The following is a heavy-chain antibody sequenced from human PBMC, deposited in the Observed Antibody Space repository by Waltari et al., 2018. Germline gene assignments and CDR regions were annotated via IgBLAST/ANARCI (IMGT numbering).Heavy chain of an antibody. CDR3: ARAGFLSFGKLSVATYMDV. CDR2: IKHSGST. Sequence: QVQLQQWGAGLLKPSETLSLTCAVYGGSFSGYYWTWLPQPPRKGLEWIGQIKHSGSTYYNSSLKNRVTISVDTSKNQFSLKVNSVTAADTAVYYCARAGFLSFGKLSVATYMDVWGKGTPVTVS. V-gene: IGHV4-34*01. D-gene: IGHD3-10*01. CDR1: GGSFSGYY. J-gene: IGHJ6*03.